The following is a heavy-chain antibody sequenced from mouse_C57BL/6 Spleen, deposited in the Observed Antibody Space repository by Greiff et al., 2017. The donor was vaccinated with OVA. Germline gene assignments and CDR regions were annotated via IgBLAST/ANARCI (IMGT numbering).Heavy chain of an antibody. D-gene: IGHD2-2*01. V-gene: IGHV10-3*01. CDR2: IRSKSSTYAT. J-gene: IGHJ2*01. CDR1: GFTFNTYA. CDR3: VRDFGYYFDY. Sequence: EVQLVESGGGLVQPKGSLKLSCAASGFTFNTYAMHWVRQAPGKGLEWVARIRSKSSTYATSYADSVKDRLTISRDDSQTMLYLQMNNLKTDDTAMYYCVRDFGYYFDYWGQGTTLTVSS.